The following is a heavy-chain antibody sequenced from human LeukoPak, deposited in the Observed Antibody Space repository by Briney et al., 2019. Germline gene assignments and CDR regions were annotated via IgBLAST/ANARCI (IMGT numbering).Heavy chain of an antibody. V-gene: IGHV3-21*06. CDR1: GFTFSSYS. Sequence: GGSLRLSCAASGFTFSSYSINWVRQAPGKGLEWVSPISSSSSYIYYADSVEGRFTISRDNAKNSLYLQMNSLRAEDTAVYYCACLTTADAFDIWGQGTMVTVSS. D-gene: IGHD3-22*01. CDR3: ACLTTADAFDI. CDR2: ISSSSSYI. J-gene: IGHJ3*02.